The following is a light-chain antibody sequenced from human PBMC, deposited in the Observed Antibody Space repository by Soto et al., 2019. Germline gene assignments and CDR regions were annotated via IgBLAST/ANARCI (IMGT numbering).Light chain of an antibody. V-gene: IGLV2-23*01. CDR1: SSDVGSYNL. CDR2: ESS. J-gene: IGLJ2*01. Sequence: QSALTQPASVSGSPGQSITISCTGTSSDVGSYNLVCWYQQHPGKAPKLMIYESSKRPSGVSNRFSGSKSGNAASLTISGLQEDDDADYYYCSYAGRRGLVFGGGTKLTVL. CDR3: CSYAGRRGLV.